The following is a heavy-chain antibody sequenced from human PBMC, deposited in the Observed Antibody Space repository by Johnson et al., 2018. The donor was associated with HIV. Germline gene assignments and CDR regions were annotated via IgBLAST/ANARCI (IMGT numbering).Heavy chain of an antibody. Sequence: QVQLVESGGGVVQPGRSLRLSCAASGFTFSSYAMHWVRQAPGKGLEWVALISYDGSNKYCADSVKGRFTISRDNSKNTLYLQMGSLRAEDMAVYYCARRASILGAWRDAFDIWGQGTMVTVSS. CDR3: ARRASILGAWRDAFDI. CDR2: ISYDGSNK. V-gene: IGHV3-30*14. CDR1: GFTFSSYA. J-gene: IGHJ3*02. D-gene: IGHD1-26*01.